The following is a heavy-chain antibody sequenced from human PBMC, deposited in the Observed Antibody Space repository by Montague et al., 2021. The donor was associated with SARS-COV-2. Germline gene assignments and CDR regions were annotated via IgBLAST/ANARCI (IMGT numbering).Heavy chain of an antibody. D-gene: IGHD4-23*01. V-gene: IGHV4-39*01. CDR3: ARRGDYGGPPFDY. J-gene: IGHJ4*02. CDR2: IYYSGNT. Sequence: SETLSLTCAVSGGSVISRICYWSWIRQPPGKGREWIGSIYYSGNTHYNPSLKSRLTISVDTSKNQFSLKLSSVTAADTAVYYCARRGDYGGPPFDYWGQGTLVSVSS. CDR1: GGSVISRICY.